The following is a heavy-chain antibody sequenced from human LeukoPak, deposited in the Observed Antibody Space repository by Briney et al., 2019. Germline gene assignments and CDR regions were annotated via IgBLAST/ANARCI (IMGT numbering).Heavy chain of an antibody. Sequence: SETLSLTCAVYGGSFSGYYWSWIRQPPGKGLEWIGEINHSGSTNYNPSLKSRVTISVDTSKNQFSLKLSSVTAADTAVYYCARGYYGSGSYHWFERWGQGTLVTVSS. V-gene: IGHV4-34*01. CDR1: GGSFSGYY. J-gene: IGHJ5*02. CDR2: INHSGST. CDR3: ARGYYGSGSYHWFER. D-gene: IGHD3-10*01.